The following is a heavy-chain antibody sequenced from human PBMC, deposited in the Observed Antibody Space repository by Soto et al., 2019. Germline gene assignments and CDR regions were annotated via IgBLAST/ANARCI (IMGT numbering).Heavy chain of an antibody. CDR3: VKNYGAV. D-gene: IGHD3-16*01. Sequence: EDQLVESGGGLVQPGGSLRLSCAVDRFSVTSSHMTWVRQAPGKGLEWVSILYSGGATDYADSVKGRLTISRDNSKNTLHLQMNSLRGEDTAIYYCVKNYGAVWGQGTTVTVSS. CDR1: RFSVTSSH. J-gene: IGHJ6*02. V-gene: IGHV3-66*01. CDR2: LYSGGAT.